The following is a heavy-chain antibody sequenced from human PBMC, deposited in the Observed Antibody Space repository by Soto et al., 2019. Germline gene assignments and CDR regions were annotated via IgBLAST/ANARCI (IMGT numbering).Heavy chain of an antibody. CDR3: AKTFASSAPYCDY. V-gene: IGHV3-23*01. CDR1: GFTFSSYA. J-gene: IGHJ4*02. CDR2: ISGSGGST. Sequence: EVQLLESGGGLVQPGGSLRLSCASSGFTFSSYASSWCREYPGRGLEWVSAISGSGGSTYYADSVKGRLTISRDNSKKTLYLQMNSLRAEDTAVYYCAKTFASSAPYCDYWGQGTMVTVSS. D-gene: IGHD3-3*01.